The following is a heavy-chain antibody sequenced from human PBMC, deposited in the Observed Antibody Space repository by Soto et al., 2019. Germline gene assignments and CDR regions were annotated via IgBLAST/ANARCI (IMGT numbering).Heavy chain of an antibody. CDR2: FYFSGST. CDR3: VRLAMRFYFDY. CDR1: GASISDTRFY. J-gene: IGHJ4*02. V-gene: IGHV4-39*01. Sequence: SETLSLTCTVSGASISDTRFYWGWIRQPPGEGLEWIGTFYFSGSTYYNPSLKSRVTISGDTSKNQFSLNLSSATAADTAVYYCVRLAMRFYFDYWGQGILVTVSS.